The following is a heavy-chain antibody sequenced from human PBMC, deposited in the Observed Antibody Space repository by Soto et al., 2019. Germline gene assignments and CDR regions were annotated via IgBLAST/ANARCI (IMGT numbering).Heavy chain of an antibody. V-gene: IGHV3-21*01. CDR2: ISDSSSSI. Sequence: DVQLVESGGGLVKPGGSLRLSCAASGFNFITFSMNWVRQAPGKGLEWVSSISDSSSSICYAESVKGRFTVSRDNAKNSLYLQMNSLTAEDTALYYCVRDAYNRDAFDIWGQGTTVTVSS. J-gene: IGHJ3*02. CDR3: VRDAYNRDAFDI. D-gene: IGHD1-20*01. CDR1: GFNFITFS.